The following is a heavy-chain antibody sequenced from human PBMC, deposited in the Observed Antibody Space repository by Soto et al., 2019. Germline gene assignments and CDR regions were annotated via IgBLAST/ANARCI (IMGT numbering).Heavy chain of an antibody. Sequence: ASVKVSCKASGGTFSSYAISWVRQAPGQGLEWMGGIIPIFGTANYAQKFQGRVTITADESTSTAYMELSSLRSEDTAVYYCARYQDTAILSAFDIWGQGTMVTVSS. CDR1: GGTFSSYA. D-gene: IGHD5-18*01. CDR3: ARYQDTAILSAFDI. CDR2: IIPIFGTA. J-gene: IGHJ3*02. V-gene: IGHV1-69*13.